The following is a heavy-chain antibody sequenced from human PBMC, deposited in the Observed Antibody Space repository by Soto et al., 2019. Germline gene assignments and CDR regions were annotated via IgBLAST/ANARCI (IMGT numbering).Heavy chain of an antibody. Sequence: QVQLVQSGAEVKKPGASVKVSCKASGYTFPSYDINWVRQATGQGLEWMGWMNPNSGNTGYAQKFQGRVTMTRNTSISTAYMELSSLRSEDTAVYYCAREYCSSTSCYPSYMDVWGKGTTVTVSS. V-gene: IGHV1-8*01. CDR3: AREYCSSTSCYPSYMDV. CDR1: GYTFPSYD. CDR2: MNPNSGNT. D-gene: IGHD2-2*01. J-gene: IGHJ6*03.